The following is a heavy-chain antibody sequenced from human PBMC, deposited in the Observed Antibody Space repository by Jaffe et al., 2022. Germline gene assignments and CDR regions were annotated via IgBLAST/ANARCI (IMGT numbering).Heavy chain of an antibody. CDR3: TTAYCTGGVCYDPFLRDY. CDR1: GFTFSNAW. V-gene: IGHV3-15*01. CDR2: IKSKTDGGTT. J-gene: IGHJ4*02. D-gene: IGHD2-8*02. Sequence: EVQLVESGGGLVKPGGSLRLSCAASGFTFSNAWMSWVRQAPGKGLEWVGRIKSKTDGGTTDYAAPVKGRFTISRDDSKNTLYLQMNSLKTEDTAVYYCTTAYCTGGVCYDPFLRDYWGQGTLVTVSS.